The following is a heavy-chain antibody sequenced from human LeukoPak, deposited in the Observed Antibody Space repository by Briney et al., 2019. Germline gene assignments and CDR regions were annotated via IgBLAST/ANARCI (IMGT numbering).Heavy chain of an antibody. V-gene: IGHV3-43*01. D-gene: IGHD2-15*01. Sequence: GGSLRLSCAASGFTFDDYTMHWVRQAPGKGLEWISLISWDGGTTDHADSVKGRFTISRDNSQNSLYLQMDGLRTEDTAIYYCAKDWVAADWGQGTLVTVSA. J-gene: IGHJ4*02. CDR3: AKDWVAAD. CDR1: GFTFDDYT. CDR2: ISWDGGTT.